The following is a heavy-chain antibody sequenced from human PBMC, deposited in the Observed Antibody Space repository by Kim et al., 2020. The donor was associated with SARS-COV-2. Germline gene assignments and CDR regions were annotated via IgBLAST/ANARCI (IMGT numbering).Heavy chain of an antibody. D-gene: IGHD3-16*01. CDR3: ARAGIGGLDY. CDR2: INHSGST. V-gene: IGHV4-34*01. J-gene: IGHJ4*02. CDR1: GGSFSGYY. Sequence: SETLSLTCAVYGGSFSGYYWSWIRQPPGKGLEWIGEINHSGSTNYNPSLKSRVTISVDTSKNQFSLKLSSVTAADTAVYYCARAGIGGLDYSVLGTLVTV.